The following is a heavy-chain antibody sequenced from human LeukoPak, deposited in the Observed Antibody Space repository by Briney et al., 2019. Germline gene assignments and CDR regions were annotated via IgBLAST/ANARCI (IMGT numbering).Heavy chain of an antibody. J-gene: IGHJ4*02. D-gene: IGHD3-10*01. CDR3: ARDNTFGELVDY. V-gene: IGHV3-7*01. CDR2: IKQDGSEK. Sequence: GSLRLSCAASGFTFSSYWMSWVRQAPGKGLEWVANIKQDGSEKYYVDSAKGRFTISRDNAKNSLYLQMNSLRAEDTAVYYCARDNTFGELVDYWGQGTLVTDSS. CDR1: GFTFSSYW.